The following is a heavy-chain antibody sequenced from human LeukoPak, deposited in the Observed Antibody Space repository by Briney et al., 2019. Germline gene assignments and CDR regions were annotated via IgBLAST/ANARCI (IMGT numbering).Heavy chain of an antibody. Sequence: SETLSLTCTVSGGSISTSNYYWGWIRQPPGKGLEWIGYIYYSGSTNHNPSLKSRVTISVDTSKNQFSLKLSSVTAADTAVYYCARVSGSYWHYFDYWGQGTLVTVSS. D-gene: IGHD1-26*01. J-gene: IGHJ4*02. CDR1: GGSISTSNYY. V-gene: IGHV4-61*05. CDR2: IYYSGST. CDR3: ARVSGSYWHYFDY.